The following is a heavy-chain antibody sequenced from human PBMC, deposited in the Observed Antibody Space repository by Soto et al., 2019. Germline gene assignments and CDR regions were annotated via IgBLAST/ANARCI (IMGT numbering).Heavy chain of an antibody. D-gene: IGHD3-22*01. Sequence: QVQLVQSGAEVKKPGSSVKVSCKASGGTFSSYAISWVRQAPGQGLEWMGGIIPIFGKANYGQKFQGRVTITSNEYTSTSYMKLSSLRYEDKAVYYCARDRESNSSDSSSYSYWFDSWGQGTLVTVSS. J-gene: IGHJ5*01. CDR3: ARDRESNSSDSSSYSYWFDS. V-gene: IGHV1-69*01. CDR2: IIPIFGKA. CDR1: GGTFSSYA.